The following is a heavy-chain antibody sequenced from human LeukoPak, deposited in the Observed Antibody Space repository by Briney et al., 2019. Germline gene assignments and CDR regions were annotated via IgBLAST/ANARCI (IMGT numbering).Heavy chain of an antibody. CDR1: GYTFSIYA. V-gene: IGHV1-3*01. D-gene: IGHD2-21*01. CDR2: INAGNGHT. Sequence: ASVKVSCEASGYTFSIYAIHWVRQAPGQRFEWMGWINAGNGHTKYSQNFQGRVTITRDSSASTAYMELSSLTSEDTAVYYCARGIWSARTVDYYLDYWGQGTLVTVSS. J-gene: IGHJ4*02. CDR3: ARGIWSARTVDYYLDY.